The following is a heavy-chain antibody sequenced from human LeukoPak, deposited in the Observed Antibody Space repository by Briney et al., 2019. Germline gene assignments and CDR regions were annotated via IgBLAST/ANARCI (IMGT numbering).Heavy chain of an antibody. J-gene: IGHJ4*02. V-gene: IGHV3-33*01. CDR2: IWYDGSNK. D-gene: IGHD6-13*01. Sequence: PGGSLRLSCAASGFTFSSYGMHWVRQAPGKGLEWVAVIWYDGSNKYYADSVKGRFTISRDNSKNTLYLQMNSLRAEDTAVYYCARGGLDSSSWHQFDYWGQGTLVTVSS. CDR1: GFTFSSYG. CDR3: ARGGLDSSSWHQFDY.